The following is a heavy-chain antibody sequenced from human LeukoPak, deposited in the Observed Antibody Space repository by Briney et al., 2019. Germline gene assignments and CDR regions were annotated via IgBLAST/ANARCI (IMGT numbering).Heavy chain of an antibody. D-gene: IGHD6-13*01. V-gene: IGHV3-33*01. J-gene: IGHJ4*02. CDR2: IWYDGSSK. Sequence: GGSLRLSCAASGFSFSAYGVHRVRQAPGKGLEWVAVIWYDGSSKDYADSVKGRFTLSRDNSKNTLYLQMNSLTVEDTAVYYCARSQSSSLIDYWGREPWSPSPQ. CDR1: GFSFSAYG. CDR3: ARSQSSSLIDY.